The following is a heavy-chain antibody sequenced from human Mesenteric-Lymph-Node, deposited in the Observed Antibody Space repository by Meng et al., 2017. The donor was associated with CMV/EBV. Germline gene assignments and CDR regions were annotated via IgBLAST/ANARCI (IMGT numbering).Heavy chain of an antibody. V-gene: IGHV3-21*01. Sequence: GESLKISCAASGFTFSSYSMNWVRQAPGKGLEWVSSISSSSSYIYYADSVKGRFTISRDNAKNSLYLQMNSQRAEDTAVYYCARTKIAALNWFDPWGQGTLVTVSS. J-gene: IGHJ5*02. CDR2: ISSSSSYI. CDR3: ARTKIAALNWFDP. D-gene: IGHD6-6*01. CDR1: GFTFSSYS.